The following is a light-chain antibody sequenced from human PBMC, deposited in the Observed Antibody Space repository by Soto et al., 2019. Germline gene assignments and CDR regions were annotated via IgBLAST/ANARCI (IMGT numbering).Light chain of an antibody. CDR3: SSYAGTSTFYV. CDR2: EVT. J-gene: IGLJ1*01. V-gene: IGLV2-8*01. CDR1: SSDVGYYNY. Sequence: QSALTQPPSASGSPGQSVTISCTGTSSDVGYYNYVSWYQQHPGKAPKLIIYEVTKRPSGVPDRFSGSKSGNTASLTVSGLQAEDEADYYCSSYAGTSTFYVFGIGTKVTVL.